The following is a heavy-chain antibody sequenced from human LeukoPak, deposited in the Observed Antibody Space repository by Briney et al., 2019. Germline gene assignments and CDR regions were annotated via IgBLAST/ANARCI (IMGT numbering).Heavy chain of an antibody. J-gene: IGHJ4*02. D-gene: IGHD6-19*01. V-gene: IGHV4-39*01. Sequence: SETLSLTCTVSGGSISSSSYYWGWIRQPPGKGLEWIGSIYYSGSTYYNPSLKSRVTISVDTSKNQFSLKLSSVTAADTAVYHCAKSPGYSSGWYRASLFDYWGQGTLVTVSS. CDR3: AKSPGYSSGWYRASLFDY. CDR1: GGSISSSSYY. CDR2: IYYSGST.